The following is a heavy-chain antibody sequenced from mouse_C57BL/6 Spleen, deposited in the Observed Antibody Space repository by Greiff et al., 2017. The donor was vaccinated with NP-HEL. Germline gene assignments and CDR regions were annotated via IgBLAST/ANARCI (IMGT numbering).Heavy chain of an antibody. Sequence: EVMLVESGGGLVKPGGSLKLSCAASGFTFSDYGMHWVRQAPEKGLEWVAYISSGSSTIYYADTVKGRFTISRDNAKNTLFLQMTSLRSEDTAMYYCARPGWDGGHYLDYWGQGTTLTVSS. V-gene: IGHV5-17*01. CDR1: GFTFSDYG. CDR3: ARPGWDGGHYLDY. D-gene: IGHD4-1*01. CDR2: ISSGSSTI. J-gene: IGHJ2*01.